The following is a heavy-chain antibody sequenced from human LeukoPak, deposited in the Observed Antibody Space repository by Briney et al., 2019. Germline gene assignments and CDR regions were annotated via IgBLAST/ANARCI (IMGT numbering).Heavy chain of an antibody. J-gene: IGHJ5*02. CDR3: ARDHPTYDSSGYYYLNWFDP. CDR1: GGTFSSFL. V-gene: IGHV1-69*13. D-gene: IGHD3-22*01. Sequence: ASVKVSCKASGGTFSSFLITWVRQAPGQGLEWMGGIIPIFGTVTYAQKFQGRVTITADESTSTAYMELSSLRSEDTAVYYCARDHPTYDSSGYYYLNWFDPWGQGTLVTVSS. CDR2: IIPIFGTV.